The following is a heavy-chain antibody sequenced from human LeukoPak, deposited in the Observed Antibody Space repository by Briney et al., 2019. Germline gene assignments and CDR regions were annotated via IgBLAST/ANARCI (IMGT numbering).Heavy chain of an antibody. CDR3: VSPLGYGAYDSARVDY. CDR1: GSIVSDKY. CDR2: IYGDGTT. Sequence: GGFLRLSCSASGSIVSDKYMTWVRQAPGKGLEWVSVIYGDGTTYYADSVKGRFTISRDNSKNTLSLEMNSLRAEDTAVYYCVSPLGYGAYDSARVDYWGQGTLVTVSS. V-gene: IGHV3-53*01. J-gene: IGHJ4*02. D-gene: IGHD5-12*01.